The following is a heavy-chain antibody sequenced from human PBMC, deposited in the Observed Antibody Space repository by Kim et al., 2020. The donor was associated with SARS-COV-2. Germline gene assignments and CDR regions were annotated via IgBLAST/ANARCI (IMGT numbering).Heavy chain of an antibody. Sequence: SGPTLVNPTQTLTLTCTFSGFSLSTSGMCVSWIRQPPGKALEWLALIDWDDDKYYSTSLKTRLTISKDTSKNQVVLTMTNMDPVDTATYYCARQLDSSGWLRVDYWGQGTLVTVSA. CDR1: GFSLSTSGMC. V-gene: IGHV2-70*01. CDR2: IDWDDDK. D-gene: IGHD6-19*01. J-gene: IGHJ4*02. CDR3: ARQLDSSGWLRVDY.